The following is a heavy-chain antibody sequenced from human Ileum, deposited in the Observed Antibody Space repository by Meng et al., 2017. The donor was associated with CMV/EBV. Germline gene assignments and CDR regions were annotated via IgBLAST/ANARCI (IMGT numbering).Heavy chain of an antibody. J-gene: IGHJ4*02. CDR1: GFTFNDYW. D-gene: IGHD2-2*01. CDR3: ARVPMSPAGKGIDY. Sequence: AAGFTFNDYWIHWVRQVPGKGVVWVSRIRNDGGETNYAESVQGRFAISRDNAKSTVYLQMNSLRAEDSGVYYCARVPMSPAGKGIDYWGQGTLVTVSS. V-gene: IGHV3-74*01. CDR2: IRNDGGET.